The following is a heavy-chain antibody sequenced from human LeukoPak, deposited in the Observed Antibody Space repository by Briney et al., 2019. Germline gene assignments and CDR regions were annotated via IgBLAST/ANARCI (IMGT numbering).Heavy chain of an antibody. CDR2: INHSGST. Sequence: SETLSLTCAVYGGSFSGYYWSWIRQPPGKGLEWIGEINHSGSTNYNPSLKSRVTISVDTSKNQISLKLSSVTAADTAVYYYARLNHYGFDYWGQGTLVTFSS. D-gene: IGHD4-17*01. V-gene: IGHV4-34*01. J-gene: IGHJ4*02. CDR1: GGSFSGYY. CDR3: ARLNHYGFDY.